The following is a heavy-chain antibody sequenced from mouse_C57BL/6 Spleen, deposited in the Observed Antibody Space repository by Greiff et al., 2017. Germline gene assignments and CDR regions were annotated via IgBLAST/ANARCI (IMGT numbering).Heavy chain of an antibody. D-gene: IGHD2-4*01. Sequence: QVQLQQSGPELVKPGASVKISCKASGYAFSSSWMNWVKQRPGKGLEWIGRIYPGDGDTNYNGKFKGKATLTADKSSSTAYMQRSILTSEDSAVYFCARSARYDYDGFAYWGQGTLVTVSA. CDR1: GYAFSSSW. CDR3: ARSARYDYDGFAY. V-gene: IGHV1-82*01. J-gene: IGHJ3*01. CDR2: IYPGDGDT.